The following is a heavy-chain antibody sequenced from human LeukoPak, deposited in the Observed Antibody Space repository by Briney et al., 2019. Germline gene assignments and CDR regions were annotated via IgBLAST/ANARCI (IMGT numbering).Heavy chain of an antibody. D-gene: IGHD6-19*01. CDR1: GFSFSSYE. Sequence: GGSLRLSCAASGFSFSSYEMNWVRQPPGKSLEWLSYISNTGRTIYYADSVRGRFTISRDNAKNSLYLQVNSLRAEDTAIYYCARDASSGFLSYSDYWGLGTLVTVSS. J-gene: IGHJ4*02. CDR2: ISNTGRTI. CDR3: ARDASSGFLSYSDY. V-gene: IGHV3-48*03.